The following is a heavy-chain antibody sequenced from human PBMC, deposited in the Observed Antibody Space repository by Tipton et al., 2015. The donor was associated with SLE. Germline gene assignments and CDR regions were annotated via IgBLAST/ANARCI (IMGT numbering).Heavy chain of an antibody. D-gene: IGHD3-16*02. J-gene: IGHJ4*02. CDR1: GYSISSGYY. CDR2: IYHSGST. Sequence: TLSLTCAVSGYSISSGYYWGWIRQPPGKGLEWIGSIYHSGSTYYNPSLKSRVTISIDTSKNQFSLKLSSVTVADTAVYYCARGRGMITFGGVFADWGQGTLVTVSS. V-gene: IGHV4-38-2*01. CDR3: ARGRGMITFGGVFAD.